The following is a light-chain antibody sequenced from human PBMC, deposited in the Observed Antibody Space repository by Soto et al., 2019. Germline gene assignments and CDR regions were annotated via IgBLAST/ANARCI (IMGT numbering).Light chain of an antibody. Sequence: EIVMTQSPATLSVSPGERATLSCRASQSVSTDLVWYQQKPGQAPRLLIYGASTRVTGIPARFSGSGSGTEFTLTISSLQSEDFAVYYCQQYNNWPPITFGQGTRLEIK. CDR3: QQYNNWPPIT. J-gene: IGKJ5*01. CDR2: GAS. CDR1: QSVSTD. V-gene: IGKV3-15*01.